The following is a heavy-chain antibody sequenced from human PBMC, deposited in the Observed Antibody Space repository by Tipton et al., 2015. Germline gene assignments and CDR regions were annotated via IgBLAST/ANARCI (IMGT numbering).Heavy chain of an antibody. CDR2: IYYGGST. CDR1: GGSISSGGYY. Sequence: TLSLTCNVSGGSISSGGYYWSWIRQHPGKGLEWIGYIYYGGSTYYNPSLRSRVTISIDESKNQFSLKLYSVTAADTAIYYCARRLRRWYYYDSSGYYSDAFDIWGQGTMVTVSS. V-gene: IGHV4-30-4*01. CDR3: ARRLRRWYYYDSSGYYSDAFDI. D-gene: IGHD3-22*01. J-gene: IGHJ3*02.